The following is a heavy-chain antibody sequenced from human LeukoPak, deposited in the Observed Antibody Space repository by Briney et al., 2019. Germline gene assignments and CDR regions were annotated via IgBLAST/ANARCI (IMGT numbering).Heavy chain of an antibody. CDR1: GFTFSTSG. Sequence: GGSLRLSSEASGFTFSTSGMHWAPQAPGKGLEWVAFIRYDGKDKYYADSVKGGFTISRDNSTNSLYLQINTLRPVDTAVYYCAKGEWLADSWGQGSLVTVSS. V-gene: IGHV3-30*02. CDR3: AKGEWLADS. J-gene: IGHJ4*02. D-gene: IGHD3-3*01. CDR2: IRYDGKDK.